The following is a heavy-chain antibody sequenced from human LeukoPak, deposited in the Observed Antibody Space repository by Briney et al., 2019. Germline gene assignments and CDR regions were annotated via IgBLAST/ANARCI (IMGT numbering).Heavy chain of an antibody. CDR3: APSGIDCSSTSCYRANWFDP. V-gene: IGHV3-30-3*01. Sequence: GGSLRLSCAASGFTFSSYAMHWVRQAPGKGLEWVAVISYDGSNKYYADSVKGRFTISRDNSKNTLYLQMSSLRAEDTAVYYCAPSGIDCSSTSCYRANWFDPWGQGTLVTVSS. CDR1: GFTFSSYA. CDR2: ISYDGSNK. J-gene: IGHJ5*02. D-gene: IGHD2-2*01.